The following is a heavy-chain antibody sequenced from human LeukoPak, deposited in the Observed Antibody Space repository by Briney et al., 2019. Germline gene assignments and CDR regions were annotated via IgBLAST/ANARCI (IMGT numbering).Heavy chain of an antibody. V-gene: IGHV3-74*01. Sequence: GGPWRLSCAASGLTLSSNYMTGVRQAPGKGLVWVSRINGVGSDRIYADSVKGRFTISRDNAKNTVYLQMNSLRDEDTALYYCTRDWHHYDFDSWGQGTLVTVSS. CDR1: GLTLSSNY. J-gene: IGHJ5*01. CDR2: INGVGSDR. CDR3: TRDWHHYDFDS. D-gene: IGHD3-3*01.